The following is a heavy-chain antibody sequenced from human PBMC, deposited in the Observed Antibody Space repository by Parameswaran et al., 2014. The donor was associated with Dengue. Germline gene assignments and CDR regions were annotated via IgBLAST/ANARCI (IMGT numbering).Heavy chain of an antibody. D-gene: IGHD6-13*01. Sequence: VRQAPGKGLEWIGEIYHSGSTNYNPSLKSRVTISVDKSKNQFSLKLSSVTAADTAVYYCARTASSSWYLSYFDYWGQGTLVTVSS. V-gene: IGHV4-4*02. J-gene: IGHJ4*02. CDR2: IYHSGST. CDR3: ARTASSSWYLSYFDY.